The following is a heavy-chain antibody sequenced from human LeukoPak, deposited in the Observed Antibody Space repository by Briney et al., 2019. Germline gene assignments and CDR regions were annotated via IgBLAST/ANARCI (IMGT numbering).Heavy chain of an antibody. CDR3: ARDSGNYRGMDY. V-gene: IGHV4-59*12. D-gene: IGHD1-26*01. CDR1: GVSISSYY. Sequence: PSETLSLTCTVSGVSISSYYWSWIRQPPGKGLEWIGYIYYTGNTNYNPSLKSRVTISVDTSKNQFSLRLSSVTAADTAMYYCARDSGNYRGMDYWGQGTLVTVSS. CDR2: IYYTGNT. J-gene: IGHJ4*02.